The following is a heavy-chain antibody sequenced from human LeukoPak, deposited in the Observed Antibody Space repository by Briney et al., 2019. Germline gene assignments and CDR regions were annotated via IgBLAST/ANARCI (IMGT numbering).Heavy chain of an antibody. CDR3: VQYGPLRSDY. CDR2: IFASGST. J-gene: IGHJ4*02. CDR1: RASTRTYL. V-gene: IGHV4-4*07. Sequence: PSETLSLTCIVSRASTRTYLWSWIRQPAGKGLEWIGRIFASGSTNYNPSLKSRIAMSVDTSKNQFSLNLTSVTAADTAMYYCVQYGPLRSDYWGQGTLVTVSS. D-gene: IGHD4-17*01.